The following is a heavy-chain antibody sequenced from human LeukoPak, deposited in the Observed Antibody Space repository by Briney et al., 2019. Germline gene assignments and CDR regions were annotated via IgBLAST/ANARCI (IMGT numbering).Heavy chain of an antibody. CDR3: ARRTYGSGSFHFDY. J-gene: IGHJ4*02. D-gene: IGHD3-10*01. CDR1: GGSISSGSYY. CDR2: IYTSGST. V-gene: IGHV4-61*02. Sequence: PSETLSLTCTVSGGSISSGSYYWSWIRQPAGKGLEWIGRIYTSGSTNYNPSLKSRVTISVDTSKNQFSLKLSSVTAADTAVYYCARRTYGSGSFHFDYWGQGTLVTVSS.